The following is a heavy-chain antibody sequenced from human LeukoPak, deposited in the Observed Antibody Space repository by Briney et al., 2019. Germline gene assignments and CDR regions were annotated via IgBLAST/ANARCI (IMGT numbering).Heavy chain of an antibody. Sequence: GGSLRLSCAASGFTFSSYGMHWVRQAPGKGLEWVAFIRYDGSNKYYADSVKGRFTISRGNSKNTLYLQMNSLRAEDTAVYYCAKAFFAAHDFDYWGQGTLVTVSS. CDR2: IRYDGSNK. J-gene: IGHJ4*02. V-gene: IGHV3-30*02. CDR3: AKAFFAAHDFDY. CDR1: GFTFSSYG.